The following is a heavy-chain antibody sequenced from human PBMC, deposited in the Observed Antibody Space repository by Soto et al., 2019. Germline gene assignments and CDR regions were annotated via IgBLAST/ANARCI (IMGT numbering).Heavy chain of an antibody. CDR1: GYSFTNYW. CDR2: IYPGDSET. Sequence: PGDSLKISCKGSGYSFTNYWIGWVRQMPGKGLEWMGIIYPGDSETRYSPSFEGQVTISADKSINTAYLQWSSLRASDTAMYYCARAPGEAAAGHFDYWGQGTPVTVSS. J-gene: IGHJ4*02. CDR3: ARAPGEAAAGHFDY. D-gene: IGHD6-13*01. V-gene: IGHV5-51*01.